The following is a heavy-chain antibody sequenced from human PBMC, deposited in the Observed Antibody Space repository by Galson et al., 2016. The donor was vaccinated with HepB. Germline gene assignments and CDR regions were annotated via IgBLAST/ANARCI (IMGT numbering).Heavy chain of an antibody. J-gene: IGHJ6*02. V-gene: IGHV3-30*19. Sequence: SLRLSCAASGFTFSRYGMHWVRQAPGKGLEWLAGIWHVGSNDYYADSVKGRVTISRDNSNNTLYLQMTSLSPEDTAVYYCARDKSFYYYGMDVWGQGTTVTVSS. CDR2: IWHVGSND. CDR1: GFTFSRYG. CDR3: ARDKSFYYYGMDV.